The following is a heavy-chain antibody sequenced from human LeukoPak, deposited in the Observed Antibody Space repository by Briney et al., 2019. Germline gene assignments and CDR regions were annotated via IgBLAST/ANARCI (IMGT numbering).Heavy chain of an antibody. CDR2: ISTSSSYV. CDR3: AKVATYDILTGYSDDAFDI. J-gene: IGHJ3*02. D-gene: IGHD3-9*01. Sequence: GGSLRLSCAASGFTLSSYSMNWVRQAPGKGLEWVSFISTSSSYVYYADSVKGRFTISRDNAKNSLYLQMNSLRAEDTAVYYCAKVATYDILTGYSDDAFDIWGQGTMVTVSS. CDR1: GFTLSSYS. V-gene: IGHV3-21*01.